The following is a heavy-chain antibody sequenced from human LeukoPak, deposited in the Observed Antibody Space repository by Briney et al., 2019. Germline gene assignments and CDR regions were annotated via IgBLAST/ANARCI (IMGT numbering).Heavy chain of an antibody. J-gene: IGHJ5*02. V-gene: IGHV1-69*13. CDR3: ARILKGPNRFDP. CDR2: IIPIFGTA. Sequence: SVKVSCKASGGTFSSYAISWVRQAPGQGLEWMGGIIPIFGTANYAQKFQGRVTITADESTSTAYMELSSLRSEDTAVYYCARILKGPNRFDPWGQGTLVTVSS. CDR1: GGTFSSYA.